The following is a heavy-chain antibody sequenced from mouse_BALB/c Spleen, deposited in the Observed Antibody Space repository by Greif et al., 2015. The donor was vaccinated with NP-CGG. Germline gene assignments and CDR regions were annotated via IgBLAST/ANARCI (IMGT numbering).Heavy chain of an antibody. J-gene: IGHJ1*01. CDR1: GFTFTDYY. CDR2: IRNKANGYTT. CDR3: ARGYFDV. Sequence: EVHLVESGGGLVQPGGSLRLSCATSGFTFTDYYMSWVRQPPGKALEWLGFIRNKANGYTTEYSASVKGRFTISRDNSQSILYLQMNTLRAEDSATYYCARGYFDVWGAGTTVTVSS. V-gene: IGHV7-3*02.